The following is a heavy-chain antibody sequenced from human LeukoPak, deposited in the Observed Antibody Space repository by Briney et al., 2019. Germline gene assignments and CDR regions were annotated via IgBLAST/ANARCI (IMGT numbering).Heavy chain of an antibody. D-gene: IGHD1-26*01. CDR1: GGTFSSYA. Sequence: SVKVSCKASGGTFSSYAISWVRQAPGQGLEWMGGIIPIFGTANYAQKFQGRVTITADESTSTAYMELSSLRSEDTAVYYCARDGGSYGDAFDIWGQGTMVTVSS. V-gene: IGHV1-69*13. CDR2: IIPIFGTA. J-gene: IGHJ3*02. CDR3: ARDGGSYGDAFDI.